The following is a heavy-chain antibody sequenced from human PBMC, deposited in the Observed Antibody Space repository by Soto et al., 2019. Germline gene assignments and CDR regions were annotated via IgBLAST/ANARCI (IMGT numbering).Heavy chain of an antibody. CDR2: ISNSGGST. Sequence: EVQLLESGGGLVQPGGSLRLSCAASGFTFSGYAMSWVRQAPGKWLEWVSTISNSGGSTWYAESVKGRFTISRDNSKNTLDLQMNSLRAEDTAVYYCLMGYFFDYWGQGTLVTVSS. CDR3: LMGYFFDY. J-gene: IGHJ4*02. D-gene: IGHD3-16*01. V-gene: IGHV3-23*01. CDR1: GFTFSGYA.